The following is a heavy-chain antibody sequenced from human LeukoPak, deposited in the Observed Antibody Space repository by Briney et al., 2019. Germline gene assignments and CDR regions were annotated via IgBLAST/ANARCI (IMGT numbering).Heavy chain of an antibody. D-gene: IGHD2-2*01. Sequence: SVKVSCKASGGTFSSYAISWVRQAPGQGLEWMGRIIPILGIANYAQKFQGRVTITADKSTSTAYMELSSLRSEDTAVYYCARGTADLGAFDIWGQGTMVTVSS. CDR2: IIPILGIA. CDR1: GGTFSSYA. CDR3: ARGTADLGAFDI. V-gene: IGHV1-69*04. J-gene: IGHJ3*02.